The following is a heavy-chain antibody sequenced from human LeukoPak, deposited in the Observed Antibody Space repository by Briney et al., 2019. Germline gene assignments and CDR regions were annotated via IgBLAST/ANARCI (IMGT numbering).Heavy chain of an antibody. CDR1: GYTFTSYG. V-gene: IGHV1-18*01. D-gene: IGHD6-6*01. J-gene: IGHJ6*03. CDR2: ISAYNGNT. CDR3: AKAARHHYYYYYYMDV. Sequence: GASVKVSCKASGYTFTSYGISWVRQAPGQGLEWMGWISAYNGNTNYAQKFQGRVTITADKSTSTAYMELSSLRSEDTAVYYCAKAARHHYYYYYYMDVWGKGTTVTVSS.